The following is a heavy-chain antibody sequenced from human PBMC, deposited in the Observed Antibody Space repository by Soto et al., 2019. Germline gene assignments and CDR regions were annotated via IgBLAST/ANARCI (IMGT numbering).Heavy chain of an antibody. CDR2: QYYAGST. D-gene: IGHD1-1*01. CDR1: GGSISSGFYY. CDR3: ARGDDFAGNDYFDY. V-gene: IGHV4-39*01. J-gene: IGHJ4*02. Sequence: PSETLSLTCTVSGGSISSGFYYWGWIRQPPGKGLEYIGSQYYAGSTYYNPSLKSRVTILVDTSKNQFSLKLSSVTAADTAVYSCARGDDFAGNDYFDYWGQGTLVTVSS.